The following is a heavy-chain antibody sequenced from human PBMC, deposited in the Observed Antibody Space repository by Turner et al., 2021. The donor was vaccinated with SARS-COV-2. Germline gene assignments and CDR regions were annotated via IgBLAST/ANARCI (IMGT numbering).Heavy chain of an antibody. CDR3: VRDRERSKGWFDH. D-gene: IGHD1-26*01. Sequence: DVQQVESGGDLVPPGGSLRLSCASSGVDISDNYVAWIRQTPGTGLEWVSIIYAGGNTYYGDSVRGRFTISRDISKNSIYLQMNSLRAEDTALYYCVRDRERSKGWFDHWGQGTLVTVSS. J-gene: IGHJ5*02. CDR2: IYAGGNT. V-gene: IGHV3-66*01. CDR1: GVDISDNY.